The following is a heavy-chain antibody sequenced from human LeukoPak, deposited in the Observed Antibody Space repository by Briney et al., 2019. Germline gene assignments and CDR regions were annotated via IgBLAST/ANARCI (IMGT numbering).Heavy chain of an antibody. CDR3: ARQYYDILTGYYSYFDY. Sequence: ASETLSLTCTVSGGSISRYYWSWLRQPPGKGLEWIGYIYYSGSTNYNPSLKSRVSISVDTSKNQFSLKLSSVTAADTAVYYCARQYYDILTGYYSYFDYWGQGTLVTVSS. V-gene: IGHV4-59*08. CDR1: GGSISRYY. D-gene: IGHD3-9*01. CDR2: IYYSGST. J-gene: IGHJ4*02.